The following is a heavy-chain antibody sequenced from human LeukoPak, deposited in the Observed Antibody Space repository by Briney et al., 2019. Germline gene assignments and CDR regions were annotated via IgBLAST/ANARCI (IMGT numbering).Heavy chain of an antibody. CDR1: GGSISSGSYY. Sequence: SETLSLTCTVSGGSISSGSYYWSWIRQPAGKGLEWIGRIYTSGSTNYNPSLKSRVTMSVDTSKNQFSLKLSSVTAADTAVYYCAREYSGSYSTRGSLDYWGQGTLVTVSS. J-gene: IGHJ4*02. D-gene: IGHD1-26*01. CDR2: IYTSGST. CDR3: AREYSGSYSTRGSLDY. V-gene: IGHV4-61*02.